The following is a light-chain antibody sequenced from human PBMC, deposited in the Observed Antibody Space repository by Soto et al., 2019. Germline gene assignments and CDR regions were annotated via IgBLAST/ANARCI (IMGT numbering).Light chain of an antibody. CDR3: MQGTHWPIT. V-gene: IGKV2-30*02. Sequence: DVVMTQSPLSLPVTLGQPASISCRSNQSLVHSDGIAYFSWFQQRTGRSPRRLIFKVSNRDSGVPARFSGSGSGPDFALKLSRVEAEDVGLYYCMQGTHWPITFGQGTRLEMK. CDR1: QSLVHSDGIAY. J-gene: IGKJ5*01. CDR2: KVS.